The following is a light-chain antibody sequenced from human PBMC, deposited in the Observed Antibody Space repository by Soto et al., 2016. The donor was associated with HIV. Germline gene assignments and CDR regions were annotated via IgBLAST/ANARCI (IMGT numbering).Light chain of an antibody. CDR3: QVWDSSTWV. Sequence: SYELTQSPSVSVAPGKTARITCGGINIGSKSVHWYQQKPGQAPVLVVIDDSDRPSGIPERFSGSNSGNTATLTISRVDAGDEADYYCQVWDSSTWVFGGGTQLTVL. CDR1: NIGSKS. J-gene: IGLJ3*02. V-gene: IGLV3-21*03. CDR2: DDS.